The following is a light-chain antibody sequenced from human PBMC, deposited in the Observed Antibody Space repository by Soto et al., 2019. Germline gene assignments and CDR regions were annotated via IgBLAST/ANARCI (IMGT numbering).Light chain of an antibody. Sequence: QSALTQPPSVSGAPGQRVTISCTGSSSNIGAGYDVHWYQHLPGTAPKLLIYDNTNRPSGVPDRFSGSKSGTSASLAITGLQAEDEADYYCQSDDSSLSAPYVFGTGTKVTVL. CDR2: DNT. CDR3: QSDDSSLSAPYV. V-gene: IGLV1-40*01. CDR1: SSNIGAGYD. J-gene: IGLJ1*01.